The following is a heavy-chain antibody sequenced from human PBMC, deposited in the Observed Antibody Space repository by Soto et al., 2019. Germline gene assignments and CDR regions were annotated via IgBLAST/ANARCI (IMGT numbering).Heavy chain of an antibody. CDR1: GGSISSGDYY. CDR2: IYYSGST. CDR3: ARGPYPYSSSALGGMDV. D-gene: IGHD6-6*01. V-gene: IGHV4-30-4*01. J-gene: IGHJ6*02. Sequence: QVQLQESGPGLVKPSQTLSLTCTVSGGSISSGDYYWSWIRQPPGKGLEWIGYIYYSGSTYYNPSLKTRVPIPVDTSKNQFSLKLSSVTAADTSVYYCARGPYPYSSSALGGMDVWGQGTTVTVSS.